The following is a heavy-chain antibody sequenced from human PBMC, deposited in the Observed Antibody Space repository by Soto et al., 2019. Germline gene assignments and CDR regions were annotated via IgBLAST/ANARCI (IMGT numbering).Heavy chain of an antibody. V-gene: IGHV3-53*01. CDR3: ARLTEAERH. CDR1: GFIVSSSH. CDR2: LYNHGKT. D-gene: IGHD1-1*01. J-gene: IGHJ4*02. Sequence: EVQLVESGGGLTQPGGSLRLSCVVSGFIVSSSHMIWVRQAPGKGLEGVSILYNHGKTNYVDSVKRRFAITRYNSKNTVNLQMNSLRVEDTSVYYCARLTEAERHWGQGALVTVSS.